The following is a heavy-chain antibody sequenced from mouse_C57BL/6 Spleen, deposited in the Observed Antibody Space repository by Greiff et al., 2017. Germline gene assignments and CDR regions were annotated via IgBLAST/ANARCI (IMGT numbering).Heavy chain of an antibody. J-gene: IGHJ4*01. Sequence: DVKLVESGEGLVKPGGSLKLSCAASGFTFSSYAMSWVRQTPEKRLEWVAYISSGGDYIYYADTVKGRFTISRDNARNTLYLQMSSLKSEDTAMYYCTRGGYGSSHGYYYAMDYWGQGTSVTVSS. D-gene: IGHD1-1*01. CDR3: TRGGYGSSHGYYYAMDY. CDR2: ISSGGDYI. V-gene: IGHV5-9-1*02. CDR1: GFTFSSYA.